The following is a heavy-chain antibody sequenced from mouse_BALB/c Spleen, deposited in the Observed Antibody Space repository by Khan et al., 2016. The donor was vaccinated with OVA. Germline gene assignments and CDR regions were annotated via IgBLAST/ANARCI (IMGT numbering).Heavy chain of an antibody. CDR1: GYTFTSYY. J-gene: IGHJ3*01. CDR2: INPSDGDT. CDR3: TRSGYGTFAY. V-gene: IGHV1S81*02. D-gene: IGHD2-1*01. Sequence: QVQLQQSGAELVKPGASVKLSCKASGYTFTSYYMYWVKQRPGQGLEWIGEINPSDGDTNFNEKFKIKATLTVDKSSSTAYMQLSSLTSEDSAVYYCTRSGYGTFAYWGQWTLVTVSA.